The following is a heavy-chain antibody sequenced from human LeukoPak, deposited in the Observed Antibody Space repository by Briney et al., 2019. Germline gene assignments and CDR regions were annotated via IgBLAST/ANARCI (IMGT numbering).Heavy chain of an antibody. D-gene: IGHD2-15*01. CDR3: ARVSRGTYYFDY. CDR2: ISSNGGST. J-gene: IGHJ4*02. V-gene: IGHV3-64*01. CDR1: GFTFSSYA. Sequence: GGSLRLSCAASGFTFSSYAMHWVRQAPGKGLEYVSAISSNGGSTYYANSVKGRFTISRDNSKNTLYLQMGSLRAEDMAVYYCARVSRGTYYFDYWGQGTLVTVSS.